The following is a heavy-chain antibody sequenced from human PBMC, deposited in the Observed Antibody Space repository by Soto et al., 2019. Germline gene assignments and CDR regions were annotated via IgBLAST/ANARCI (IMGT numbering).Heavy chain of an antibody. D-gene: IGHD3-3*01. CDR2: INHSGST. J-gene: IGHJ4*02. CDR3: ARGCYYDFWSGYPTRNYFDY. V-gene: IGHV4-34*01. CDR1: GGSFSGYY. Sequence: SETLSLTCAVYGGSFSGYYWSWIRQPPGKGLEWIGEINHSGSTNYNPSLKSRVTISVDTSKNQFSLKLSSVTAADTAVYYCARGCYYDFWSGYPTRNYFDYWGQGTLVTVSS.